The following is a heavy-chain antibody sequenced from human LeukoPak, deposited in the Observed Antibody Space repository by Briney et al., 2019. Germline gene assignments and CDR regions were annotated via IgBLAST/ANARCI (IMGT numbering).Heavy chain of an antibody. CDR2: INPSGGST. D-gene: IGHD1-26*01. CDR3: ARDSTPTYYSGTYYFEY. V-gene: IGHV1-46*01. CDR1: GYTFASYY. Sequence: ASVKVSCKASGYTFASYYMHWVRQAPGQGLEWMGIINPSGGSTTYAQKFQGRVTMTRDTSTSTVYMELSSLRSEDMALYYCARDSTPTYYSGTYYFEYWGQGTLVTVSS. J-gene: IGHJ4*02.